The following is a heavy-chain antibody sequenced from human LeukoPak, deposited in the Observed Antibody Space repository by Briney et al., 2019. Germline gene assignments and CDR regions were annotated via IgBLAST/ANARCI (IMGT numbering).Heavy chain of an antibody. D-gene: IGHD3-10*01. Sequence: SETLSLTCTVSGGSISSYYWSWIRQPPGKGLEWIGYIYTSGNTNYNPSLKSRVTMSVDTSKNQFSLKLSSVTAADTAVYYCARLAYYSESGSWTGFDYWGQGILVPVSS. CDR2: IYTSGNT. V-gene: IGHV4-4*09. CDR1: GGSISSYY. CDR3: ARLAYYSESGSWTGFDY. J-gene: IGHJ4*02.